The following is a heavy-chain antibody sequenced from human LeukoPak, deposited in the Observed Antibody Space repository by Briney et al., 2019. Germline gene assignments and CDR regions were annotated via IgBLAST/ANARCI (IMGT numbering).Heavy chain of an antibody. D-gene: IGHD2-2*01. CDR1: GGSFSGYY. CDR3: ARLNHQYFDLVVVPASLFDP. CDR2: INHSGST. J-gene: IGHJ5*02. Sequence: SETLSLTCAVYGGSFSGYYWSWIRQPPGKGLEWIGEINHSGSTNYNPSLKSRVTISVDTSKNQFSLKLSSVTAADTAVYYCARLNHQYFDLVVVPASLFDPWGQGTLVTVSS. V-gene: IGHV4-34*01.